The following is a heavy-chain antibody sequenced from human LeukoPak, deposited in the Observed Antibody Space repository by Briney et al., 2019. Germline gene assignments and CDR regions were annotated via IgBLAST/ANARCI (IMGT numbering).Heavy chain of an antibody. CDR3: ARDWAPWGYSSGYYGGYFDY. Sequence: VASVKVSCKASGYTFTSYGISWVRQAPGQGLEWMGWISAYNGNTNYAQKLQGRVTMTTDTSTSTAYMELRSLRSDDTAVYYCARDWAPWGYSSGYYGGYFDYWGQGTLVTVSS. D-gene: IGHD3-22*01. J-gene: IGHJ4*02. V-gene: IGHV1-18*01. CDR1: GYTFTSYG. CDR2: ISAYNGNT.